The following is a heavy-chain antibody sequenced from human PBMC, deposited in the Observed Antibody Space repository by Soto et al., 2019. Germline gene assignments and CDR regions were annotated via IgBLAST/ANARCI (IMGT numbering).Heavy chain of an antibody. V-gene: IGHV3-33*01. CDR1: GFTFSSYA. CDR3: ARERGQIDY. Sequence: QVQLVESGGGVVQPGRPLRLSLAASGFTFSSYAMQWVRQAPGKGLGGVAVIWHDGRNQYYADSVKGRFTISRDNSNNTLYLQLNSLRAEDTAVYYCARERGQIDYWGQGTLVTVSS. CDR2: IWHDGRNQ. J-gene: IGHJ4*02.